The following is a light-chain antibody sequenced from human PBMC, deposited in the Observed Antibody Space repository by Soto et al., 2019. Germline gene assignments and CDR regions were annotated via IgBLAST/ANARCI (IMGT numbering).Light chain of an antibody. J-gene: IGKJ1*01. CDR2: DAS. CDR1: QAISSY. Sequence: DIQLTQAPSFLSASAGDRVSITCRASQAISSYLAWYQQKPGRAPKLLIYDASSLESGVPSRFSGSGYGTDFTLTISSLQPEDFATYFCQKLNAYPPWTCGQGTKVDIK. V-gene: IGKV1-9*01. CDR3: QKLNAYPPWT.